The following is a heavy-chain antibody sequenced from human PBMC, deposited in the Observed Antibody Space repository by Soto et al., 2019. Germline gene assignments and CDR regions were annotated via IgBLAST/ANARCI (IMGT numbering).Heavy chain of an antibody. Sequence: EVQLVESGGGLVQPGGSLRLSCAGSEFTVSRNYMSWVRHAPGKGLEWVSVIYSGGSTYYADSVKGRFTISRHNSKNTLYLQMNSLRAEDTAVYYCASATGDAFDIWGQGTMVTVSS. CDR3: ASATGDAFDI. J-gene: IGHJ3*02. CDR2: IYSGGST. CDR1: EFTVSRNY. V-gene: IGHV3-53*04.